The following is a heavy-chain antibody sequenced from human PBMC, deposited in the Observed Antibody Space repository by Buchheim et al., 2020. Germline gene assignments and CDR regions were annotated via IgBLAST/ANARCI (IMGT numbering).Heavy chain of an antibody. J-gene: IGHJ4*02. D-gene: IGHD6-13*01. CDR1: GGSISSSNW. CDR3: ARDKGGGLDEVTGYSSSWYPLGY. CDR2: IYHSGST. Sequence: QVQLQESGPGLVKPSGTLSLTCAVSGGSISSSNWWSWVRQPPGKGLEWIGEIYHSGSTNYNPSLKSRVTISVDKAKNQFSLKLSSVTAADTAVYYCARDKGGGLDEVTGYSSSWYPLGYWGQGTL. V-gene: IGHV4-4*02.